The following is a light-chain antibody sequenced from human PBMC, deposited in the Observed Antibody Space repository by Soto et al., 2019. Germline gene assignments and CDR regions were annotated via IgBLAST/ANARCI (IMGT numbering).Light chain of an antibody. CDR3: QQTYSPPRT. J-gene: IGKJ2*01. Sequence: DIPMTQSPSSLSASVGDRVTITCRASQSISNYLNWYQQKPGKSPKVLIYGASSLQSGVPSRFSDSGSGTYFTLTISRLQPEDFAIYYCQQTYSPPRTFGQGTKLEIK. V-gene: IGKV1-39*01. CDR1: QSISNY. CDR2: GAS.